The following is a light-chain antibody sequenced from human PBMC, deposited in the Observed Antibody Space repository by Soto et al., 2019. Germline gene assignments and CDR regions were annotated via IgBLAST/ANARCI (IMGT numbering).Light chain of an antibody. V-gene: IGLV2-14*01. CDR1: SSDVGGYNY. Sequence: QSVLTQPASVSGSPGQSITISCTGTSSDVGGYNYVSWYQQHPGKAPKLMIYDVSNRPSGVSNRFSGSKSGNTASLTISGLQAEDEADYYCSSYTSSGTHVFGTGPKVTVL. CDR2: DVS. J-gene: IGLJ1*01. CDR3: SSYTSSGTHV.